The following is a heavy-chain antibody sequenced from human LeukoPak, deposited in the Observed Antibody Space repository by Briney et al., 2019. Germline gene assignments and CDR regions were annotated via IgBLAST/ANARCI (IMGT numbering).Heavy chain of an antibody. CDR3: ARVWEVQYYFDH. Sequence: GGSLRLSCATSGFTFNTYGMHWVRQARGKGLEWVAFIWYDESNKYYADSVKGRFTISRDNSKNTLYLQMNSLRVEDTAVYYCARVWEVQYYFDHWGQGTLVTVSS. CDR2: IWYDESNK. CDR1: GFTFNTYG. D-gene: IGHD1-26*01. V-gene: IGHV3-33*01. J-gene: IGHJ4*02.